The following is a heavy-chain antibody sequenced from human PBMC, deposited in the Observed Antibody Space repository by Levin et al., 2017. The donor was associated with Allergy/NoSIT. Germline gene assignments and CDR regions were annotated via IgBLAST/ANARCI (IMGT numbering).Heavy chain of an antibody. CDR3: ARGWPMFEP. Sequence: SCTVSGGSISPYYWSWIRQPPGKELEWIGYIYYSGSTYYNPSLKSRVTISIDTSKNQFSLKLNFVTAADTAVYYCARGWPMFEPWGQGTLVTVSS. D-gene: IGHD2-15*01. J-gene: IGHJ5*02. V-gene: IGHV4-59*01. CDR1: GGSISPYY. CDR2: IYYSGST.